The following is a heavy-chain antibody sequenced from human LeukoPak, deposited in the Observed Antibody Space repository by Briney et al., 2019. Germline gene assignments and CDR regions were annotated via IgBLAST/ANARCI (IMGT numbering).Heavy chain of an antibody. J-gene: IGHJ4*02. CDR3: AKEGRGHYDSSGYIDY. CDR2: ISYDGSNK. V-gene: IGHV3-30*18. CDR1: GFTFSSYG. D-gene: IGHD3-22*01. Sequence: GESLRLSCAASGFTFSSYGMHWVRQAPGKGLEWVAVISYDGSNKYYADSVKGRFTISRDNSKNTLYLQMNSLRAEDTAVYYCAKEGRGHYDSSGYIDYWGQGTLVTVSS.